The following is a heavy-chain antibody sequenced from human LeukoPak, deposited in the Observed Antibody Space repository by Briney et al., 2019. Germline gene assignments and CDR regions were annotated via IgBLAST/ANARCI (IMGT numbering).Heavy chain of an antibody. CDR2: SSGSGGST. CDR1: GFTFSSYA. CDR3: AKDREYQLLPGNWFDP. D-gene: IGHD2-2*01. V-gene: IGHV3-23*01. J-gene: IGHJ5*02. Sequence: GGSLRLSCSASGFTFSSYAMSWVRQAPGKGLEWVSASSGSGGSTYYADSVKGRFTISRDNSKNTLYLQMNSLRAEDTAVYYCAKDREYQLLPGNWFDPWGQGTLVTVSS.